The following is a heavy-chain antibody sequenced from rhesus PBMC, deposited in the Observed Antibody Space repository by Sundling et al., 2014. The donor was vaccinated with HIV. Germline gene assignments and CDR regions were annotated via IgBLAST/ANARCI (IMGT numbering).Heavy chain of an antibody. Sequence: EVQLVESGGGLAKPGGSLRLSCAASGFTFSDYYMHWVRQASGKGLEWVSRISNSGVSTWYADSVTDRFTISRENAKNTLYLQMDSLRAEDTAVYYCARGGSRGASAIDYWGQGVLVTVSS. CDR2: ISNSGVST. V-gene: IGHV3-59*01. J-gene: IGHJ4*01. CDR3: ARGGSRGASAIDY. CDR1: GFTFSDYY. D-gene: IGHD6-25*01.